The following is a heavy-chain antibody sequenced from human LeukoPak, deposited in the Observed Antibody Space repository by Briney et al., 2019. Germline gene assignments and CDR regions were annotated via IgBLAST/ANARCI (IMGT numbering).Heavy chain of an antibody. J-gene: IGHJ4*02. D-gene: IGHD2-2*01. CDR1: GYTFTDYF. Sequence: GASVKVSCKSSGYTFTDYFIHWVRPATGQGLEWMGWINPNSGATKYAQKFQGRVSMTRDTSINTAYMDVTNLRSDDTAIFYCARVKKLMPELEFWGQGTLVTVSS. CDR2: INPNSGAT. V-gene: IGHV1-2*02. CDR3: ARVKKLMPELEF.